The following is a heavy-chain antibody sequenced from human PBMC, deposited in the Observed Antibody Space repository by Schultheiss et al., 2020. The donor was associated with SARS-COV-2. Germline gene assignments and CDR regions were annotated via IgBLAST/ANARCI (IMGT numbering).Heavy chain of an antibody. Sequence: LSLTCAVYGGSFSGYYWSWIRQPPGKGLEWIGEINHSGSTNYNPSLKSRVTISVDTSKNQFSLKLSSVTAADTAVYYCARSRALDYWGQGTLVTVSS. CDR2: INHSGST. V-gene: IGHV4-34*01. CDR1: GGSFSGYY. CDR3: ARSRALDY. J-gene: IGHJ4*02.